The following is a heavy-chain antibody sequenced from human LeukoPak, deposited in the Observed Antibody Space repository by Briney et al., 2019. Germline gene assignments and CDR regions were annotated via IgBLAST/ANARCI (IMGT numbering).Heavy chain of an antibody. CDR2: INPSGGST. D-gene: IGHD1-26*01. CDR3: ARDVVGATRPLFDY. Sequence: ASVKVSCKASGYTFTSYYMHWVRQAPGQGLEWMGIINPSGGSTSYAQKFQGRVTMTRDTSTSTAYMELRSLRSDDTAVYYCARDVVGATRPLFDYWGQGTLVTVSS. V-gene: IGHV1-46*01. J-gene: IGHJ4*02. CDR1: GYTFTSYY.